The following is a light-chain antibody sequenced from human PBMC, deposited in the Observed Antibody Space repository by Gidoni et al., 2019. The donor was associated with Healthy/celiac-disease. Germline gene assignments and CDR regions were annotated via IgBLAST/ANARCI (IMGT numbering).Light chain of an antibody. CDR1: QSVSSSY. V-gene: IGKV3-20*01. J-gene: IGKJ2*01. CDR2: GAS. CDR3: QQYGSPYT. Sequence: EIVLTQSPGTLSLSPGDRATLSCRASQSVSSSYLAWYQQKPGQAPRLLIYGASSRATGIPDRFSGSGSGTDFTLTISRLEPEDFAVYYCQQYGSPYTFGQGTKLVIK.